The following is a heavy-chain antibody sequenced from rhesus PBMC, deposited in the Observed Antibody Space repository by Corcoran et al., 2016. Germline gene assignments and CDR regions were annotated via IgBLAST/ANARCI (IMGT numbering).Heavy chain of an antibody. CDR1: GGPVRCYW. CDR2: TLIGGRT. V-gene: IGHV4-160*01. D-gene: IGHD5-42*01. Sequence: QVQLQQWGEGLVKPLETLSPTCAVPGGPVRCYWGGWVPLPHGTGLGWVGRTLIGGRTNYNPSLKSRVTISIDTSKNQFSLKLSSVTAADTAVYYCARLRGIDSLDVWGRGVLVTVSS. J-gene: IGHJ5-2*02. CDR3: ARLRGIDSLDV.